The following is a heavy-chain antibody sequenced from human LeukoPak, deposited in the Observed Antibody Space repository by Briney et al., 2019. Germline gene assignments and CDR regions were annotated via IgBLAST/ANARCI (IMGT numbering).Heavy chain of an antibody. J-gene: IGHJ6*02. CDR1: GFTFSSYG. Sequence: GGSLRLSCAVSGFTFSSYGMHWVRQAPGKGLEWVAVIWYDGSNKYCADSVKGRFTISRDNSKNTLYLQMNSLRAEDTAVYYCARDQYYDSSGYSRGYGMDVWGQGTTVTVSS. D-gene: IGHD3-22*01. CDR3: ARDQYYDSSGYSRGYGMDV. V-gene: IGHV3-33*01. CDR2: IWYDGSNK.